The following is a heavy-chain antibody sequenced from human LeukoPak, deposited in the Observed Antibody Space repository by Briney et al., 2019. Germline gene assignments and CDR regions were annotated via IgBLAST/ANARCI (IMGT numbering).Heavy chain of an antibody. D-gene: IGHD6-13*01. CDR1: GFTFSSYA. CDR3: ATMKQQLAYRIFDY. CDR2: INHSGST. V-gene: IGHV4-34*08. Sequence: TSGGSLRLSCAASGFTFSSYAMSWVRQPPGKGLEWIGEINHSGSTNYNPSLKSRVTISVDTSKNQFSLKLSSVAAADTAVYYCATMKQQLAYRIFDYWGQGTLVTVSS. J-gene: IGHJ4*02.